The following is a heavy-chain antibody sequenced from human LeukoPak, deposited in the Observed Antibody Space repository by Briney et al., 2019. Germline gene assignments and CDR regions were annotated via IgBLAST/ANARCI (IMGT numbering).Heavy chain of an antibody. J-gene: IGHJ4*02. Sequence: SETLSLTCTISGGSISSYYWSGIRQPPGKVLELFGDIYDSGSTNYDPSLKSRVTISVDPSKNPFSMKLSSVTAADTAVYSCASTSREGTSSFFASWGQGTLVTVSA. CDR2: IYDSGST. D-gene: IGHD2-2*01. CDR1: GGSISSYY. V-gene: IGHV4-59*13. CDR3: ASTSREGTSSFFAS.